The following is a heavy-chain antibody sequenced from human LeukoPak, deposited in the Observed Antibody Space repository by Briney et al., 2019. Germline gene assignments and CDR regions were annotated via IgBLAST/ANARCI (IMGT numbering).Heavy chain of an antibody. D-gene: IGHD6-6*01. CDR1: GYSISSGYY. J-gene: IGHJ4*02. V-gene: IGHV4-38-2*02. CDR3: VRSSSSIFDY. CDR2: IYNSGST. Sequence: SETLSLTCTVSGYSISSGYYWGWIRQPPGKGLEWIGSIYNSGSTYYNPSPKGRVTISVDTSKNQFSLKLSSVTAADTAVYYCVRSSSSIFDYWGQGTLVTVSS.